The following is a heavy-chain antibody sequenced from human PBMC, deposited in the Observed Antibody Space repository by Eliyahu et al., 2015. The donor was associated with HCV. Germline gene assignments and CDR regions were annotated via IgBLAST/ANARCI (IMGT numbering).Heavy chain of an antibody. CDR3: ARDFSRDGYNYFNY. D-gene: IGHD5-24*01. J-gene: IGHJ4*02. CDR1: GGXFSSYA. Sequence: QVQLVQSGAEVKKPGSSVKVSCKASGGXFSSYAISWVAXAPGKGPEWMGGIIPIFGTANYAQKFQGRVTITADESTSTAYMELSSLRSEDTAVYYCARDFSRDGYNYFNYWGQGTLVTVSS. CDR2: IIPIFGTA. V-gene: IGHV1-69*01.